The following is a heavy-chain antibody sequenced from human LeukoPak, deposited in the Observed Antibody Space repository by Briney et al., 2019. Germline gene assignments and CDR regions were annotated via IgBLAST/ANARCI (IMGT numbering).Heavy chain of an antibody. Sequence: ASVKVSCKASGYTFTSYGISWVRQAPGQGLEWIGWISAYNGNTNYAQKLQGRVTMTTDTSTSTAYMELRSLRSDDTAVYYCARAWRYCSGGSCSNYVDYWGQGTLVTVSS. D-gene: IGHD2-15*01. CDR3: ARAWRYCSGGSCSNYVDY. CDR1: GYTFTSYG. V-gene: IGHV1-18*01. J-gene: IGHJ4*02. CDR2: ISAYNGNT.